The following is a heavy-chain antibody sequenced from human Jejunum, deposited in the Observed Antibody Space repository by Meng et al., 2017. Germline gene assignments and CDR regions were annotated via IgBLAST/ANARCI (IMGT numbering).Heavy chain of an antibody. CDR3: DSSGYYDY. D-gene: IGHD3-22*01. CDR1: GFSFSIYD. J-gene: IGHJ4*02. V-gene: IGHV3-23*01. CDR2: NKGNGGAT. Sequence: GEALKISCAASGFSFSIYDKSWVRQAPGKGLEWGSANKGNGGATYYADSVKGRFTISRDNSKNMLYLQMNSLRAEDTAIYYCDSSGYYDYWGQGTLVTVSS.